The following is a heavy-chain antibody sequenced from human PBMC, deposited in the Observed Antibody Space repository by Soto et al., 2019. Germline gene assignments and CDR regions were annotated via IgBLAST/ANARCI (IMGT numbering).Heavy chain of an antibody. CDR3: AKSAACSGGSCYRLYLDY. D-gene: IGHD2-15*01. J-gene: IGHJ4*02. Sequence: PWGSLRLSCASSGFTFSSYGMHWARQAPGKGLEWVAVISYDGSNKYYADSVKGRFTISRDNSKNTLYLQMNSLRAEDTAVYYSAKSAACSGGSCYRLYLDYWGQGTLVTVSS. CDR2: ISYDGSNK. CDR1: GFTFSSYG. V-gene: IGHV3-30*18.